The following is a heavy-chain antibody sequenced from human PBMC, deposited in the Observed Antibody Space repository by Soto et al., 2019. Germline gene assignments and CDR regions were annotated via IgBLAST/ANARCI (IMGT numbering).Heavy chain of an antibody. V-gene: IGHV1-46*01. J-gene: IGHJ4*02. CDR2: LNPSADTT. CDR1: GYSFTNYF. D-gene: IGHD1-26*01. CDR3: ARGGQWDFLSDY. Sequence: ASVKVSCKTSGYSFTNYFIHWVRQAPGQGLEWMGILNPSADTTNYAQKFQGRVTLTTDTSTSTAYMELRSLRSDDTAVYFCARGGQWDFLSDYWGQGTLVTVSS.